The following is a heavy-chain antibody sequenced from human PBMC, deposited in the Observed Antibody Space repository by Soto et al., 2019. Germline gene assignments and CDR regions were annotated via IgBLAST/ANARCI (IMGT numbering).Heavy chain of an antibody. CDR2: IRSKSNSYAT. CDR1: GFTFSGSA. Sequence: GGSLRLSCAAPGFTFSGSAMHWVRQASGKGLEWVGRIRSKSNSYATAYAASVKGRFTISRDDSKDTAYLQMNSLKTEDTAVYYCTRDPRNYYDSIGSANWFDPWGQGTLVTVS. D-gene: IGHD3-22*01. J-gene: IGHJ5*02. V-gene: IGHV3-73*01. CDR3: TRDPRNYYDSIGSANWFDP.